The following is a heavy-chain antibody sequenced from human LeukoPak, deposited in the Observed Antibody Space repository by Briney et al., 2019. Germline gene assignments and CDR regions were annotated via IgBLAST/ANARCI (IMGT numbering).Heavy chain of an antibody. V-gene: IGHV3-30-3*01. CDR1: GFTFSNYA. D-gene: IGHD6-19*01. Sequence: GGSLRLSCAASGFTFSNYAMHWVRQAPGKGLEWVAVISYDGSNKYYADSVKGRFTISRDNSKNTLYLQMNSLRAEDTAVYYCAREPYSSGWYFSYHFDYWGQGTLVTVSS. CDR2: ISYDGSNK. J-gene: IGHJ4*02. CDR3: AREPYSSGWYFSYHFDY.